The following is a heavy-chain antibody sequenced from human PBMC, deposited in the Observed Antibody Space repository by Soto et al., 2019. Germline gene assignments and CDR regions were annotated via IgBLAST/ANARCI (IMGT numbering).Heavy chain of an antibody. J-gene: IGHJ5*02. D-gene: IGHD3-3*01. CDR3: ARHYDFWSGYLFDP. V-gene: IGHV3-48*02. CDR2: ISSSSTI. CDR1: RFTFSSYS. Sequence: PGGSLRLSCAASRFTFSSYSMNWVRQAPGKGLEWVSYISSSSTIYYADSVKGRFTISRDNAKNSLYLQMNSLRDEDTAVYYCARHYDFWSGYLFDPWGQGTLVTVSS.